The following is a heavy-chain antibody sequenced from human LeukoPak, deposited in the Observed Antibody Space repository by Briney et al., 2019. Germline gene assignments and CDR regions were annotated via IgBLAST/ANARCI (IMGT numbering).Heavy chain of an antibody. D-gene: IGHD6-19*01. CDR1: GFTFSSYS. CDR2: ISSSSGYI. Sequence: PGGSLRLSCAASGFTFSSYSMNWVRQAPGKGLEWVSSISSSSGYIYYADSVKGRFTISRDNAKNSLYLQMNSLRAEDTAVYYCASSKVAGTFDYWGQGTLVTVSS. V-gene: IGHV3-21*01. CDR3: ASSKVAGTFDY. J-gene: IGHJ4*02.